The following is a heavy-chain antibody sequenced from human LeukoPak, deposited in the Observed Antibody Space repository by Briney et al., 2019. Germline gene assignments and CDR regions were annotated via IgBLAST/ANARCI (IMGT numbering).Heavy chain of an antibody. CDR2: ISYDGRNK. V-gene: IGHV3-30*18. CDR1: GFTFSSYG. Sequence: GGSLRLSCAASGFTFSSYGMHWVRQAPGKGLEWVAVISYDGRNKYYADSVKGRFTISRDNSKNTLYLQMNSLRAEDTAVYYCAKDMYYYDSSGYYQGYFDYWGQGTLVTVSS. D-gene: IGHD3-22*01. J-gene: IGHJ4*02. CDR3: AKDMYYYDSSGYYQGYFDY.